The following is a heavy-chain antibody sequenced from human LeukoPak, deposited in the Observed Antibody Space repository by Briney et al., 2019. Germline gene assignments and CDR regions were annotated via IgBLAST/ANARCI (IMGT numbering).Heavy chain of an antibody. CDR1: GGSISNYY. V-gene: IGHV4-59*12. Sequence: SETLSLTCTVSGGSISNYYWSWIRQPPGKTLEWIGSIYSSGSTYYNSSLKSRVIILIDTAKNHFSLNLSSVTAADTAVYYCARSDGYGLVGIWGQGTMVTVSS. CDR3: ARSDGYGLVGI. CDR2: IYSSGST. D-gene: IGHD3-10*01. J-gene: IGHJ3*02.